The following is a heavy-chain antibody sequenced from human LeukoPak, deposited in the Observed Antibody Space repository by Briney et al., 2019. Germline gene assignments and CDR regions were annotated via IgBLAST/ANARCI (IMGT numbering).Heavy chain of an antibody. Sequence: ASVKVSCKTSGYTFTSYYMHWVRQAPGQRLEWMGWINAGNGNTKYSQKFQGRVTITRDTSASTAYMELSSLRSEDTAVYYCARVLGSGWHAVDAFDIWGQGTMVTVSS. V-gene: IGHV1-3*01. CDR2: INAGNGNT. CDR1: GYTFTSYY. D-gene: IGHD6-19*01. CDR3: ARVLGSGWHAVDAFDI. J-gene: IGHJ3*02.